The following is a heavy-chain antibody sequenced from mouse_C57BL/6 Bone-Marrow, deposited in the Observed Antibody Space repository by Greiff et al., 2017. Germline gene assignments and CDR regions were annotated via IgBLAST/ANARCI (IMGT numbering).Heavy chain of an antibody. Sequence: EVKLMESGGDLVKPGGSLKLSCAASGFTFSSYGMSWVRQTPDKRLEWVATISSGGSYTYYPDSVKGRFTISRDNAKNTLYLQMSSLKSDDTAMYYCARSPYYYGSSPAYWGQGTLVTVSA. CDR3: ARSPYYYGSSPAY. V-gene: IGHV5-6*01. CDR1: GFTFSSYG. J-gene: IGHJ3*01. CDR2: ISSGGSYT. D-gene: IGHD1-1*01.